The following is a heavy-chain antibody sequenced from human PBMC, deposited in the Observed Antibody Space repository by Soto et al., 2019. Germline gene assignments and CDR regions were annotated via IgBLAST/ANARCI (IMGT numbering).Heavy chain of an antibody. CDR2: IYYSGST. Sequence: SETLSLTCTVSGGSISSSSYYWGWIRQPPGKGLEWIGSIYYSGSTYYNPSLKSRVTISVDTSKNQFSLKLSSVTAADTAVYYCARQYASTPMVRGVITYWGQGTLVTVSS. CDR1: GGSISSSSYY. CDR3: ARQYASTPMVRGVITY. J-gene: IGHJ4*02. D-gene: IGHD3-10*01. V-gene: IGHV4-39*01.